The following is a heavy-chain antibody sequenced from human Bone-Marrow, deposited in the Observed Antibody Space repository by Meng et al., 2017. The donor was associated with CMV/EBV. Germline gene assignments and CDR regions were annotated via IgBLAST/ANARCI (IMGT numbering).Heavy chain of an antibody. V-gene: IGHV3-7*01. CDR2: IKQDGSEK. CDR3: AREDGGDVVVIEQYFQH. CDR1: GLTFSSHW. J-gene: IGHJ1*01. D-gene: IGHD2-21*01. Sequence: GGSLRLSCAASGLTFSSHWMSWVRQAPGKGLEWVANIKQDGSEKYYVESVKGRFTISRDNAKNSLYLQMNSLRAEDTAVYYCAREDGGDVVVIEQYFQHCGQGTLVTVSS.